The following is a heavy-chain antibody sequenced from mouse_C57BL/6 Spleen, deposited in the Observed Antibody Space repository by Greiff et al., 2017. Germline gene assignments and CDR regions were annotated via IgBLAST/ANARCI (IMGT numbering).Heavy chain of an antibody. CDR1: GYAFSSYW. D-gene: IGHD1-1*01. Sequence: QVQLQQSGAELVKPGASVKISCKASGYAFSSYWMNWVKQRPGKGLEWIGQIYPGDGDTNYNGKFKGKATLTADKSSSTAYMQLSSLTSEDSAVYFCARCDYYGSSYGGFAYWGQGTLVTVSA. J-gene: IGHJ3*01. CDR2: IYPGDGDT. V-gene: IGHV1-80*01. CDR3: ARCDYYGSSYGGFAY.